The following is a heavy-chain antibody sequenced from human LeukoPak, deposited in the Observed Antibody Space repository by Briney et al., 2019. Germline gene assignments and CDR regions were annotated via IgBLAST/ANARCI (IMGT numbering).Heavy chain of an antibody. CDR1: GGSISNGDHY. Sequence: SETLSLTCTVSGGSISNGDHYWSWIRQHPGKGLEWIGSIYYSGSTYYNPSLKGRVTISVDTSKNQISLKLSSVNAADTAVYSCARLTSGDDYGTTGAFDIWGQGTMVTVSS. J-gene: IGHJ3*02. D-gene: IGHD4-17*01. V-gene: IGHV4-39*01. CDR2: IYYSGST. CDR3: ARLTSGDDYGTTGAFDI.